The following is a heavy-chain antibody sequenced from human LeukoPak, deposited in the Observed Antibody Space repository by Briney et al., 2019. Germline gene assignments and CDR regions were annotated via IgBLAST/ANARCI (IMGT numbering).Heavy chain of an antibody. V-gene: IGHV4-61*02. CDR3: ARLLLEDSSGYSHDAFDI. Sequence: SETLSLTCTVSGGSISSGSYYWSWIRQPAGKGLEWIGRIYTSGSTNYNPSLKSRVTISVDTSKNQFSLKLSSVTAADTAVYYCARLLLEDSSGYSHDAFDIWGQGTMVTVSS. J-gene: IGHJ3*02. CDR2: IYTSGST. D-gene: IGHD3-22*01. CDR1: GGSISSGSYY.